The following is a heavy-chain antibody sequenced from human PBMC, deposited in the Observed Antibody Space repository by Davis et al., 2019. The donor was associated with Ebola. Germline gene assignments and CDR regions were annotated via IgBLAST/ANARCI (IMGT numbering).Heavy chain of an antibody. CDR2: ISGSSYYI. V-gene: IGHV3-21*01. Sequence: GESLKISCAASGFTFSSYSMNWVRQAPGKGLEWVSSISGSSYYIYYAVSVMGRFTISRDNAKNSLYLQMHSLRAEDTAVYYCARSGAPLNFDYWGQGTLVTVSS. CDR1: GFTFSSYS. J-gene: IGHJ4*02. CDR3: ARSGAPLNFDY. D-gene: IGHD3-10*01.